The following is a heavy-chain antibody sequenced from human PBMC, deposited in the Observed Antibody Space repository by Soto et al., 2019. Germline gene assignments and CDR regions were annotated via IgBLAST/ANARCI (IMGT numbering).Heavy chain of an antibody. CDR2: ISGSGGST. Sequence: GGSLRLSCAASGFTFSSYAMSWVRQAPGKGLEWVSAISGSGGSTYYADSVKGRFTISRDNSKNTLYLQMNSLRAEDTAVYYCAKGLTVRGVLYGMDVWGQGTTVTVSS. J-gene: IGHJ6*02. CDR1: GFTFSSYA. V-gene: IGHV3-23*01. D-gene: IGHD3-10*01. CDR3: AKGLTVRGVLYGMDV.